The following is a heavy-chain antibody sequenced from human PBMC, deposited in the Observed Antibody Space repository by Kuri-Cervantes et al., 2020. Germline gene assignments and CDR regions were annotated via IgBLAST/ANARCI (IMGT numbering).Heavy chain of an antibody. CDR3: ARGADTAMVWRRYSSKPHLYFDY. CDR1: GDSVSSKSAA. D-gene: IGHD5-18*01. Sequence: SETLSLTCALSGDSVSSKSAAWNWIRQSPSRGLEWLGRTYYRSKWYNDYAASVKSRININADTSRNQFSLQLSSVTAADTAVYYCARGADTAMVWRRYSSKPHLYFDYWGQGTLVTVSS. V-gene: IGHV6-1*01. J-gene: IGHJ4*02. CDR2: TYYRSKWYN.